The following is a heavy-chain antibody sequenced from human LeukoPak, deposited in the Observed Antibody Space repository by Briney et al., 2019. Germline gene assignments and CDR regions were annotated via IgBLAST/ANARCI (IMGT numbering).Heavy chain of an antibody. CDR3: AKGFYGSGSYYDFDY. CDR1: GFTFSSYA. V-gene: IGHV3-23*01. Sequence: QPGGSLRLSCAASGFTFSSYAMSWVRQAPGKGLGWVSAISGSGGSTYYADSVKGRFTISRDNSKNTLYLQMNSLRAEDTAVYYCAKGFYGSGSYYDFDYWGQGTLVTVSS. CDR2: ISGSGGST. D-gene: IGHD3-10*01. J-gene: IGHJ4*02.